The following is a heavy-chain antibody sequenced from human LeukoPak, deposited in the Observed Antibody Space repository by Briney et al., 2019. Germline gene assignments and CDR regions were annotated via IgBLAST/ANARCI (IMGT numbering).Heavy chain of an antibody. J-gene: IGHJ3*02. CDR3: ARAKFDSSGYYYRGFDI. D-gene: IGHD3-22*01. CDR2: ISDSGSNI. Sequence: GGSRRLSCAASGFIFSDYYMGWTRQAPGRGLEWVSYISDSGSNIYYTDSVKGRFTMSRDNAKKSLYLQMNSLRAEDTAVYYCARAKFDSSGYYYRGFDIWGQGTMVTVSS. CDR1: GFIFSDYY. V-gene: IGHV3-11*04.